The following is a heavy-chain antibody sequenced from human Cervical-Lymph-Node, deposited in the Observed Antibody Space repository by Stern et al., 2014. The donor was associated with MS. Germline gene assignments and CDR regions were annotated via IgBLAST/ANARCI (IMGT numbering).Heavy chain of an antibody. CDR1: GGSISSYY. CDR2: IYYSGST. Sequence: QEQLQESGPGLVKPSETLSLTCTVSGGSISSYYWSWIRQTPGKGLEWIGYIYYSGSTNSNPSLKSRVTISVDNAQHHFSLKSRPVTAADTAVYYCARGNNSRAKGWFDPWGQGTLVTVSS. CDR3: ARGNNSRAKGWFDP. V-gene: IGHV4-59*01. J-gene: IGHJ5*02. D-gene: IGHD1/OR15-1a*01.